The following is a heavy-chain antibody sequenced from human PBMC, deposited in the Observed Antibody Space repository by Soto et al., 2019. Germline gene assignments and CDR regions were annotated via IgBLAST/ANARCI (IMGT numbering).Heavy chain of an antibody. J-gene: IGHJ6*02. CDR1: GGSISSYY. V-gene: IGHV4-59*01. CDR3: AREFTMVRVKRYYGLDV. D-gene: IGHD3-10*01. Sequence: PSETLSLTCTVSGGSISSYYWSWIRQPPGKGLEWIGYIYYSGTTDCNPSLKSRVTISIDTSKNQFSLKLTSVTAADTAVYYCAREFTMVRVKRYYGLDVWGQGTTVTVSS. CDR2: IYYSGTT.